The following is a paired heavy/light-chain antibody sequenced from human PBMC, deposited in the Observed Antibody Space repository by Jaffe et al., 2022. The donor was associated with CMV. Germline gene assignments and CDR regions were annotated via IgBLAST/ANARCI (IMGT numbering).Light chain of an antibody. CDR3: QQRSNLVS. CDR2: DAS. J-gene: IGKJ1*01. CDR1: QSVSSY. V-gene: IGKV3-11*01. Sequence: EIVLTQSPATLSLSPGERATLSCRASQSVSSYLAWYQQKPGQAPRLLIYDASNRATGIPARFSGSGSGTDFTLTISSLEPEDFAVYYCQQRSNLVSFGQGTKVEIK.
Heavy chain of an antibody. CDR2: INPSGGST. Sequence: QVQLVQSGAEVKKPGASVKVSCKASGYTFTSYYMHWVRQAPGQGLEWMGIINPSGGSTSYAQKFQGRVTMTRDTSTSTVYMELSSLRSEDTAVYYCARGRCSGGSCYLTLTFDYWGQGTLVTVSS. D-gene: IGHD2-15*01. CDR1: GYTFTSYY. V-gene: IGHV1-46*01. J-gene: IGHJ4*02. CDR3: ARGRCSGGSCYLTLTFDY.